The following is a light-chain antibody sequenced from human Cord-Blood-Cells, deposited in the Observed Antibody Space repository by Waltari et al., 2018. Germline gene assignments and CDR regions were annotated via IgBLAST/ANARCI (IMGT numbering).Light chain of an antibody. Sequence: HSALTPPAAGSGSSGQALTISCTGTCRDVERYHVVSWYQHHPVKAPKLMIYEVTKRPSGVSNRFSGSKSGNTASLTISGLQAEDEADYYCCSYAGSSTFVFGGGTKLTVL. CDR2: EVT. J-gene: IGLJ2*01. CDR3: CSYAGSSTFV. V-gene: IGLV2-23*02. CDR1: CRDVERYHV.